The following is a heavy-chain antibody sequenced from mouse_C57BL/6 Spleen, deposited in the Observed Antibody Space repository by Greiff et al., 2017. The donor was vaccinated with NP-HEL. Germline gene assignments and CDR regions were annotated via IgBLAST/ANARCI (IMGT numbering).Heavy chain of an antibody. J-gene: IGHJ2*01. D-gene: IGHD1-1*01. Sequence: VQLQESGPELVKPGASVKISCKASGYAFSSSWMNWVKQRPGKGLEWIGRIYPGDGDTNYNGKFKGKATLTADKSSSTAYMQLSSLTSEDSAVYFCARGGWVGFDYWGQGTTLTVSS. V-gene: IGHV1-82*01. CDR3: ARGGWVGFDY. CDR2: IYPGDGDT. CDR1: GYAFSSSW.